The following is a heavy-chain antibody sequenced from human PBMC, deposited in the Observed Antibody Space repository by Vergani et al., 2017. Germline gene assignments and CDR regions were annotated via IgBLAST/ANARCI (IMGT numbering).Heavy chain of an antibody. CDR3: ARPGYDWNSAYAFHL. J-gene: IGHJ3*01. CDR1: GFSFGSYG. V-gene: IGHV3-30*03. CDR2: ISNDGGNK. D-gene: IGHD1-1*01. Sequence: QVQLVESGGNVVQSGTSLRLSCAASGFSFGSYGMHCVRQSPGKGLEWVAVISNDGGNKYYADSVKGRFTIYKDNTVDMLSLQMNSLRPEDTAMYYCARPGYDWNSAYAFHLWGQGTMVTVSS.